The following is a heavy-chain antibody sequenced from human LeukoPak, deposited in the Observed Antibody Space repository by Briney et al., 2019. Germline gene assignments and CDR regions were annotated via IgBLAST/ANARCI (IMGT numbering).Heavy chain of an antibody. Sequence: PSETLSLTCAVYGGSFSGYYWSWIRQPPGKGLEWIGEINHSGSTNYNPSLKSRVTISVDTSKNQFSLKLSSVTAADTAVYYCARWVFHDSSGYYDLRHWGQGTLVTVSS. CDR2: INHSGST. J-gene: IGHJ4*02. CDR3: ARWVFHDSSGYYDLRH. D-gene: IGHD3-22*01. V-gene: IGHV4-34*01. CDR1: GGSFSGYY.